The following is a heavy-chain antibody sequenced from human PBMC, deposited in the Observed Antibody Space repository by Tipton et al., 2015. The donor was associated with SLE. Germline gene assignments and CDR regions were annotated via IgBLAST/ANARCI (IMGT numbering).Heavy chain of an antibody. V-gene: IGHV4-39*07. CDR1: GGSISSSSDY. D-gene: IGHD5/OR15-5a*01. CDR3: ARESRSTPEY. Sequence: GLVKPSETLSLMCTVSGGSISSSSDYWGWVRQPPGKGLEWIGSIYYSGSTYYNPSLKSRVTISVDTSKNQFSLRLTSVTAADTAVYYCARESRSTPEYWGQGSLVTVSS. CDR2: IYYSGST. J-gene: IGHJ4*02.